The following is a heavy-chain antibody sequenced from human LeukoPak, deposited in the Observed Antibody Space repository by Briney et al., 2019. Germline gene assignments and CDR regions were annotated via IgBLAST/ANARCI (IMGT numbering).Heavy chain of an antibody. CDR1: GDTFTSYG. J-gene: IGHJ4*02. Sequence: ASVKVSCKASGDTFTSYGISWVRQAPGQGLEWMGWISAYNGNTNYAQKLQGRVTMTTDTSTSTAYMELRSLRSDDTAVYYCAAGYSSSWFVGFDYWGQGTLVTVSS. CDR3: AAGYSSSWFVGFDY. V-gene: IGHV1-18*01. CDR2: ISAYNGNT. D-gene: IGHD6-13*01.